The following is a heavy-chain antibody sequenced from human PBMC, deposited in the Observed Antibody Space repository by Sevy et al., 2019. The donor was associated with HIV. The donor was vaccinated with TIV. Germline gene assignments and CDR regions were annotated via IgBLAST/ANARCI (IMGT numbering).Heavy chain of an antibody. CDR2: ISYDGSNK. CDR3: ARQNDAFDI. V-gene: IGHV3-30*04. CDR1: GFTFSSYA. Sequence: GGFLRLSCAASGFTFSSYAMHWVRQAPGKGLEWMAVISYDGSNKYYADSVKGRFTISRDNSKNTLYLQMNSLRAEDTAVHYCARQNDAFDIWGQGTMVTVSS. J-gene: IGHJ3*02.